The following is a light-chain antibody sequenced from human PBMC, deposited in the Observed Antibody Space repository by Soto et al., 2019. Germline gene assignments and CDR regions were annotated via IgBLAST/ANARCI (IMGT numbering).Light chain of an antibody. J-gene: IGLJ1*01. CDR3: NSYTSSSTYV. CDR1: SSDVGGYNY. V-gene: IGLV2-14*03. Sequence: QSALTQPASVSGSPGQSITISCTGTSSDVGGYNYVSWYQQHPGEAPKLMIYDVSNRPSGVSNRFSGSKSGNTASLTISGLQPEDEADYYCNSYTSSSTYVFGTGTKLTVL. CDR2: DVS.